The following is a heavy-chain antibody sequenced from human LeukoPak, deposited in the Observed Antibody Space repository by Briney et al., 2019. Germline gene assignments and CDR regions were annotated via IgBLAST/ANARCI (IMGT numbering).Heavy chain of an antibody. CDR3: ARYAAAVGPNWLDP. Sequence: SETLSLTCAVYGGSFSGYYWSWIRQPPGKGLEWIGEINHSGSTNYNPSLKSRVTISVDTSKNQFSLKLSSVTAADTAVYYCARYAAAVGPNWLDPWGQGTLVTVSS. V-gene: IGHV4-34*01. CDR1: GGSFSGYY. CDR2: INHSGST. D-gene: IGHD6-13*01. J-gene: IGHJ5*02.